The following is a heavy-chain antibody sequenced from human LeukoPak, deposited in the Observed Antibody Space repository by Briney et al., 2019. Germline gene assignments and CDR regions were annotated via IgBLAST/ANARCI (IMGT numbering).Heavy chain of an antibody. CDR1: SGSISSYY. J-gene: IGHJ6*02. CDR3: ASWGGYCSSTSCFPMDV. CDR2: FYDSGST. D-gene: IGHD2-2*01. V-gene: IGHV4-59*03. Sequence: SETLSLTCIVSSGSISSYYWSWIRQPPGKGLEWIGYFYDSGSTNYNPSLKSRVTISVDTSKSQFSLKLSSVTAADTAVYYCASWGGYCSSTSCFPMDVWGQGTTVTVSS.